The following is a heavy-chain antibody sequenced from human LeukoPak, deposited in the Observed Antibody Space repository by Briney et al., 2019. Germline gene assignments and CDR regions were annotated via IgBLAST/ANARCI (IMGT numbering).Heavy chain of an antibody. CDR3: ARVGSMEFDY. J-gene: IGHJ4*02. CDR1: GDSIRSYY. Sequence: PSETLSLTCTVSGDSIRSYYWSWIRQPPGKGLEWIGYIYYSGSTNYNPSLKSRVTISVGTSKNQFSLKLSSVTAADTAVYYCARVGSMEFDYWGQGTLVTVSS. D-gene: IGHD2-2*03. V-gene: IGHV4-59*01. CDR2: IYYSGST.